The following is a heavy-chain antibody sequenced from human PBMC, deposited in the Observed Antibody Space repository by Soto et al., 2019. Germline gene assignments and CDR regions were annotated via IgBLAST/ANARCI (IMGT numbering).Heavy chain of an antibody. Sequence: PSETLSLTCAVSGGSISSGGYSWSWIRQPPGKGLEWIGYIYHSGSTYYNPSLKSRVTISVDRSKNQFSLKLSSVTAADTAVYYCARGGGHCSSTSWDFWFDPWGQGTLVTVYS. CDR2: IYHSGST. J-gene: IGHJ5*02. V-gene: IGHV4-30-2*01. CDR1: GGSISSGGYS. D-gene: IGHD2-2*01. CDR3: ARGGGHCSSTSWDFWFDP.